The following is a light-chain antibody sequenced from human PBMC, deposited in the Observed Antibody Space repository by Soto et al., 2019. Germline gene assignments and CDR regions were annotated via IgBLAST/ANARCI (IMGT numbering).Light chain of an antibody. J-gene: IGKJ1*01. CDR1: QTISSC. Sequence: DIQMTQSPSTLSGSVGDRVTITCRASQTISSCFAWYQQKPGKAPKLLIYKASTLQSGVPSRFSGSESGTEFTHTNSSLQSEDFVVYYCQQFNNWPRAFGQGTKVDI. V-gene: IGKV1-5*03. CDR2: KAS. CDR3: QQFNNWPRA.